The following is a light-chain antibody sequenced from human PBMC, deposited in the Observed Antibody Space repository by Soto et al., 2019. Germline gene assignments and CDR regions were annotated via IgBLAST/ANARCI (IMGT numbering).Light chain of an antibody. V-gene: IGKV1-9*01. CDR1: QGISSY. J-gene: IGKJ2*01. CDR2: AAS. CDR3: QQLNSYHT. Sequence: DIQLTQSPSFLSASVGDRVTITCRASQGISSYLAWYQQKPGKAPKLLIYAASTLQSGVPSRFSGSGSGTEFTLTISSLQPEDFVTYYCQQLNSYHTFGQGTKLEIK.